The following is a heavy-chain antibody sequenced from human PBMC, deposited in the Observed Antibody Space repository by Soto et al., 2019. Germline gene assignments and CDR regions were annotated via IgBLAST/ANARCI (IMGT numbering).Heavy chain of an antibody. CDR1: GGSISSGGYY. V-gene: IGHV4-31*11. CDR3: VIVLPNHITIFGVVESNNFHY. D-gene: IGHD3-3*01. J-gene: IGHJ4*02. CDR2: IYYSGST. Sequence: SETLSLTCAVSGGSISSGGYYWSWIRQHPGKGLEWIGYIYYSGSTYYNPSLKSRVTISVDTSKNQFSLKLSSVTAADTAVYYCVIVLPNHITIFGVVESNNFHYWGQGTLVTVS.